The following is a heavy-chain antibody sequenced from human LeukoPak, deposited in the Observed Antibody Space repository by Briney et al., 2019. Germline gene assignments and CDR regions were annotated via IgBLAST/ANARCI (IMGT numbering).Heavy chain of an antibody. D-gene: IGHD4/OR15-4a*01. CDR3: AKDAQGANDLDDALDI. Sequence: GGSLRLSCGACGFSFSRYGMHWVRQGPGKGLEWVAVVSYDGSKKYYADSVKGRFTISRDNSKKTLYLQMNSLRGEDTGVYFCAKDAQGANDLDDALDIWGQGTMVTVSS. CDR1: GFSFSRYG. J-gene: IGHJ3*02. V-gene: IGHV3-30*18. CDR2: VSYDGSKK.